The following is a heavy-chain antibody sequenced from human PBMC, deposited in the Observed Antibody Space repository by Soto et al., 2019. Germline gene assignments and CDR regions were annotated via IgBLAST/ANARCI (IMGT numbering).Heavy chain of an antibody. J-gene: IGHJ5*02. V-gene: IGHV4-30-4*01. D-gene: IGHD2-2*01. Sequence: SETLSLTCTVSGGSISSGDYYWSWIRQPPGKGLEWIGYIYYSGSTYYNPSLKSRVTISVDTSKNQFSLKLSSVTAADTAVYYCARTNIVVVPAAMYYWFDPWGQGTLVTVSS. CDR3: ARTNIVVVPAAMYYWFDP. CDR2: IYYSGST. CDR1: GGSISSGDYY.